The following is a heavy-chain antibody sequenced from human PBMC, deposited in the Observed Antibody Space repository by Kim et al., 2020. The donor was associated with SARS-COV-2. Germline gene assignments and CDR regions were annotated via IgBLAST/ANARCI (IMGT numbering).Heavy chain of an antibody. Sequence: YADSVKCRFTISRDNSKNTLYLQMNSLRAEDTAVYYCAKGQGSGSYYFDYWGQGTLVTVSS. V-gene: IGHV3-30*02. D-gene: IGHD6-19*01. CDR3: AKGQGSGSYYFDY. J-gene: IGHJ4*02.